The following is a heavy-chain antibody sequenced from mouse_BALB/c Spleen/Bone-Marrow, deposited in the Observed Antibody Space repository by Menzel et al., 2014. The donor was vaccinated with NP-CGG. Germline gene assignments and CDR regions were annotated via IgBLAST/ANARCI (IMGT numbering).Heavy chain of an antibody. V-gene: IGHV1-54*01. Sequence: VQLQQSGAELVRPGTSVKVSCKASGYAFTNYLIEWVKQRPGQGLEWIGVIIPGSGGTNYNEKFKAKATLTADTSSSTAYIQHSSLTSGDSAVYFCERYLTGTNAMDYWGQGTSVTVSS. J-gene: IGHJ4*01. CDR2: IIPGSGGT. CDR1: GYAFTNYL. CDR3: ERYLTGTNAMDY. D-gene: IGHD4-1*01.